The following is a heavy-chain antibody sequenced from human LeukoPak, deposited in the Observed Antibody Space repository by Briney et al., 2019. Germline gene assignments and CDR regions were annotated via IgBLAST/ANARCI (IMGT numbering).Heavy chain of an antibody. Sequence: GGSLRLSCAASGFSFSTYAMTWVRRAPGKGLEWVSAISGSGGSTYYADSVKGRFTISRDNSKNTLYLQMNSLRAEDTAVYYCAKGGYDILTGYIDYWGQGTLVTVSS. J-gene: IGHJ4*02. CDR3: AKGGYDILTGYIDY. V-gene: IGHV3-23*01. D-gene: IGHD3-9*01. CDR1: GFSFSTYA. CDR2: ISGSGGST.